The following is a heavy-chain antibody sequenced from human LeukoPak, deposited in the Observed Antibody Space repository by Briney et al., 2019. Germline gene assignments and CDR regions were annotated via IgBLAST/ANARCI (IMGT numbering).Heavy chain of an antibody. D-gene: IGHD3-22*01. CDR1: GYTFSSYY. V-gene: IGHV1-46*01. Sequence: GASVKVSCKASGYTFSSYYMHWVRQAPAQGLEWMGIINPSGGSTSYAQKFQGRVTMTRDTSTSTVYMELSSLRPEDTAVYYCARADSGGDSSGYKWFHPWGQGTLFTVSS. J-gene: IGHJ5*02. CDR2: INPSGGST. CDR3: ARADSGGDSSGYKWFHP.